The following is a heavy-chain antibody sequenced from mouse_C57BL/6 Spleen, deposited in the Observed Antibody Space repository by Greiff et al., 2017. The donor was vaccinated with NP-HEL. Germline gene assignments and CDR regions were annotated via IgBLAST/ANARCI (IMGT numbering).Heavy chain of an antibody. CDR1: GFSLTSYG. J-gene: IGHJ1*03. CDR2: IWSGGST. Sequence: VQLQESGPGLVQPSQSLSITCTVSGFSLTSYGVHWVRQPPGKGLEWLGVIWSGGSTDSNAAFISRLSISKDNSKSQVFFKMNSLQADDTAIDYCAKSPGTSWYFDVGGTGTTVTVSS. D-gene: IGHD4-1*01. V-gene: IGHV2-4*01. CDR3: AKSPGTSWYFDV.